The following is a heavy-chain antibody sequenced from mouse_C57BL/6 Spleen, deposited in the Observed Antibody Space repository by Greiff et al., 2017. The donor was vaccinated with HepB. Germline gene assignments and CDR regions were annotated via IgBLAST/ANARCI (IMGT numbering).Heavy chain of an antibody. Sequence: VQLQQSGAELARPGASVKMSCKASGYTFTSYTMPWVKQRPGQGLEWIGYINPSSGYTKYNQKFKDKATLTADKSSSTAYMQLSSLTSEDSAVYYCARFGPYYFDYWGQGTTLTVSS. CDR2: INPSSGYT. J-gene: IGHJ2*01. CDR1: GYTFTSYT. CDR3: ARFGPYYFDY. V-gene: IGHV1-4*01.